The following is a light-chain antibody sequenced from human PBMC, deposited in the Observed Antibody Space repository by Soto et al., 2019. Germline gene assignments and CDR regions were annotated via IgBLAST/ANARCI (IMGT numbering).Light chain of an antibody. J-gene: IGLJ1*01. Sequence: QSVLTQPPSVSAAPGQRVTISRSGSASNIGNNSVSWYQQLPGAAPKLLIYDDNNRPSGIPDRFSGSKSGTSATLGITGLQTGDEADYYCGTWDTSLPACVFGPGTKLTVL. CDR3: GTWDTSLPACV. CDR1: ASNIGNNS. V-gene: IGLV1-51*01. CDR2: DDN.